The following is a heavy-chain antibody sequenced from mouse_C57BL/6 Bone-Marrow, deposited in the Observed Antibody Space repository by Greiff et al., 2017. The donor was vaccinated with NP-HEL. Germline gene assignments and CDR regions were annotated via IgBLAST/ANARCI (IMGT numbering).Heavy chain of an antibody. V-gene: IGHV1-22*01. J-gene: IGHJ2*01. CDR2: INPNNGGT. CDR1: GYTFSDYN. CDR3: ARVADYGSSYGYFDY. Sequence: EVQPQQSGPEPVKLGASVKMSCKPSGYTFSDYNMHWVKQSHGKSLEWIGYINPNNGGTSYNQKFKGKATLTVNKSSSTAYMELRSLTSEDSAVYYCARVADYGSSYGYFDYWGQGTTLPVSS. D-gene: IGHD1-1*01.